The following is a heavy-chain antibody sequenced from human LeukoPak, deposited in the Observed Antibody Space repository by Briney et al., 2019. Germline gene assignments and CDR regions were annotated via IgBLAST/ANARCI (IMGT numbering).Heavy chain of an antibody. CDR1: GYTFTSYD. V-gene: IGHV1-8*01. CDR2: MNPNSGNT. D-gene: IGHD6-13*01. CDR3: AREHSSSWSGGYYYYGMDV. Sequence: ASVKVSCKASGYTFTSYDINWVRQATGQGLEWMGWMNPNSGNTGYAQKFQGRVTMTRNTSISTAYMELSSLRSEDTAVYYCAREHSSSWSGGYYYYGMDVWGQGTTVTVSS. J-gene: IGHJ6*02.